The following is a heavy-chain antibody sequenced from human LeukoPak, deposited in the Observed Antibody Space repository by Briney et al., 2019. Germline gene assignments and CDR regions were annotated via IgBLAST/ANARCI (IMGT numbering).Heavy chain of an antibody. D-gene: IGHD3-22*01. Sequence: SETLSLTCTVSGGSISSSTYYWGWIRQPPGKGLEWIGSINYSGSTYYNPSLKSRVTISVDTFKNQFSLKLSSVTGADTAVYYCARQGYYDSSGYHLVFDYWGQGALVTVSS. V-gene: IGHV4-39*01. CDR1: GGSISSSTYY. CDR3: ARQGYYDSSGYHLVFDY. CDR2: INYSGST. J-gene: IGHJ4*02.